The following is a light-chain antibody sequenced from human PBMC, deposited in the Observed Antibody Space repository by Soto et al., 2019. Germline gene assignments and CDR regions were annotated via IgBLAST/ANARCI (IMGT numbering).Light chain of an antibody. CDR1: QSINSE. CDR2: GAS. Sequence: EIVMTQSPATLSLSPGERAALSCRASQSINSELAWYQQKPGQPPRLLIYGASTRATWVSARFTGSESGSEFTLTIIGLQSEDFAVYYCQQGHNWPLTFGQGTRLEI. V-gene: IGKV3-15*01. J-gene: IGKJ2*01. CDR3: QQGHNWPLT.